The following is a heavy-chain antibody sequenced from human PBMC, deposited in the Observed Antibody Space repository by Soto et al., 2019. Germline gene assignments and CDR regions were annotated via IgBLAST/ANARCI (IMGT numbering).Heavy chain of an antibody. D-gene: IGHD4-17*01. CDR1: GFTFSGSA. Sequence: EVQLVESGGGLVQPGGSLILSCAVSGFTFSGSAMHWVRQASGKGLEWVGRIRSKSNSYATAYAASVKGRFTISRDDSKNTAYLQMNSLKTEDTAVYYCTRGYGGYVRDYWGQGTLVTVSS. CDR2: IRSKSNSYAT. V-gene: IGHV3-73*01. CDR3: TRGYGGYVRDY. J-gene: IGHJ4*02.